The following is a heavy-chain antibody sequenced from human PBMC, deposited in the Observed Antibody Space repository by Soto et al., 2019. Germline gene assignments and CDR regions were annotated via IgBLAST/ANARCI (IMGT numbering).Heavy chain of an antibody. J-gene: IGHJ4*02. D-gene: IGHD3-22*01. CDR3: ATEFASPDYYDISGQFDY. V-gene: IGHV1-24*01. CDR1: GYTLTELS. CDR2: FDPEDGET. Sequence: ASVKVSCKVSGYTLTELSMHWVRQAPGKGLEWMGGFDPEDGETIYAQKFQGRVTMTEDTSTDTAYMELSSLRSEDTAVYYCATEFASPDYYDISGQFDYWGQGTLVTVSS.